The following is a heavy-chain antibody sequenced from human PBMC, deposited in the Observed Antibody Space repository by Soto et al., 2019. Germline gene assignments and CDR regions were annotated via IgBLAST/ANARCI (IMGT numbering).Heavy chain of an antibody. CDR3: AKDRDCSGGSCYFGY. D-gene: IGHD2-15*01. J-gene: IGHJ4*02. CDR2: ISYDGSNK. V-gene: IGHV3-30*18. CDR1: GFTFSSYG. Sequence: GGSLRLSCAASGFTFSSYGMHWVRQAPGKGLEWVAVISYDGSNKYYADSVKGRFTISRDNSKNTLYLQMNSLRAEDTAVYYCAKDRDCSGGSCYFGYWGQGTLVTVSS.